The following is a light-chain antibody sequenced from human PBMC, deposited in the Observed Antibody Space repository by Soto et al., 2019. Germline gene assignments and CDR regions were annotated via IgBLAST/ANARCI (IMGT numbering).Light chain of an antibody. Sequence: DIVMTQSPLSLPVTPGEPSSISCRSSQSLLHSNGYNYLDWYLQKPGKSPQXLIYLGSNRSSGVPDRFSGSGSGTDFTLKISRVVAEDVGVYYCMQALQNPPAFGQGTKVDIK. V-gene: IGKV2-28*01. CDR1: QSLLHSNGYNY. J-gene: IGKJ1*01. CDR3: MQALQNPPA. CDR2: LGS.